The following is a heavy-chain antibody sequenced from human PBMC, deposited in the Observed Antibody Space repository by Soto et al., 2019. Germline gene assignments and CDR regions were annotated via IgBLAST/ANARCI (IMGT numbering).Heavy chain of an antibody. V-gene: IGHV3-23*01. D-gene: IGHD3-22*01. CDR3: AKCITMIVVAAYGMDV. Sequence: PGGSLRLSCAASGFTFSSYAMSWVRQAPGKGLEWVSAISGSGGSTYYADSVKGRFTISRDNSKNTLYLQMNSLRAEDTAVYYCAKCITMIVVAAYGMDVWGQGTTVTVSS. CDR1: GFTFSSYA. J-gene: IGHJ6*02. CDR2: ISGSGGST.